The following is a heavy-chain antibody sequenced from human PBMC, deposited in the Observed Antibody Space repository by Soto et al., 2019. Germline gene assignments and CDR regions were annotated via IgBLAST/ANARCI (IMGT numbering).Heavy chain of an antibody. CDR2: ITNDGENI. CDR3: ARSWWWSPGSDY. V-gene: IGHV3-48*03. Sequence: EVQLVESGGGLVQPGGSLRLSCAVPEAIFRSSEMNWVRQAPGKGLEWVSYITNDGENINYADSVEGRFTISRDNDKNLLYLQVNSLRGEDTGVYYCARSWWWSPGSDYLGQGTLVIVSS. CDR1: EAIFRSSE. D-gene: IGHD2-15*01. J-gene: IGHJ4*02.